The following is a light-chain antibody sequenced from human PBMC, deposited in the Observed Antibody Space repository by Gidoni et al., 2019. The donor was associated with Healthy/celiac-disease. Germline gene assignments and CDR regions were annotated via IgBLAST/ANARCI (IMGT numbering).Light chain of an antibody. CDR2: DVS. CDR1: SSDVGGYNY. V-gene: IGLV2-14*01. J-gene: IGLJ2*01. CDR3: SSYTCSSTRV. Sequence: QSALTQPASVSGSPGQSITIYCTGTSSDVGGYNYVSWYQQNPGKAPKLIIYDVSNRPSGVSTRFSGSKSVNAASLTIAGLQAEDAADYYCSSYTCSSTRVFGGGTTLTVL.